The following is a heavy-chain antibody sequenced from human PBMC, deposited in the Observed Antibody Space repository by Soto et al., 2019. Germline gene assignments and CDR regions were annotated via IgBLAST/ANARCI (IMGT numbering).Heavy chain of an antibody. CDR3: AKDRVGSGSYFDY. J-gene: IGHJ4*02. CDR2: ISGSGGST. D-gene: IGHD6-19*01. Sequence: GGSLRLSCAASGLTFSSYAMSWVRQAPGKGLEWVSAISGSGGSTYYADSVKGRFTISRDNSKNTLYLQMNSLRAEDTAVYYCAKDRVGSGSYFDYWGQGTLVTVSS. V-gene: IGHV3-23*01. CDR1: GLTFSSYA.